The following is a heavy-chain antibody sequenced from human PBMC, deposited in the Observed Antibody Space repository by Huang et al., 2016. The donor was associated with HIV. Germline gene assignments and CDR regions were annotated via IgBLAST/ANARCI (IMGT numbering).Heavy chain of an antibody. D-gene: IGHD2-15*01. CDR1: DGSVTNHY. CDR3: ARQVVRWYSPHYIDY. CDR2: IYYNGKT. V-gene: IGHV4-59*02. J-gene: IGHJ4*02. Sequence: QVPLPESGPRLVKPSGTLSLTCSVSDGSVTNHYWRWIRPSPGRGLAWIGNIYYNGKTTYNPSLEIRVTISINLSKKHFSLSLTSLTTADTAVYFCARQVVRWYSPHYIDYCGRGTLVSVSS.